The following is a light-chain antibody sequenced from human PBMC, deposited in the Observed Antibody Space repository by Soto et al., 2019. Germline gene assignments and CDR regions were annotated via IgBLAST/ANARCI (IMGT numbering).Light chain of an antibody. V-gene: IGKV3-15*01. J-gene: IGKJ5*01. CDR1: QNVNSN. CDR2: DAS. Sequence: EIVMTQSPATLSVSPGARATLSCRARQNVNSNLAWYQQKPGQAPSLLIYDASTRATGIPARFSGSGSGTEFTLTISSLQSEDFAVYYCQQFNNRPPVTFGQGTRLEIK. CDR3: QQFNNRPPVT.